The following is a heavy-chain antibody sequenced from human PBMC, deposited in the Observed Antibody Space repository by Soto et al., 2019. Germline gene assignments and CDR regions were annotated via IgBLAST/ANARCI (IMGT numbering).Heavy chain of an antibody. Sequence: QPGGSLRLSCAASGFTFSSYAMHWVRQAPGKGLEWVAVVSYDGINKYYTDSVTGRLTISRDNSKNTLYLQLNSLRAEDTAVYYCAGDRGSIHLWPYYYGMDVWGQGTTVTVSS. CDR3: AGDRGSIHLWPYYYGMDV. J-gene: IGHJ6*02. D-gene: IGHD5-18*01. CDR2: VSYDGINK. V-gene: IGHV3-30-3*01. CDR1: GFTFSSYA.